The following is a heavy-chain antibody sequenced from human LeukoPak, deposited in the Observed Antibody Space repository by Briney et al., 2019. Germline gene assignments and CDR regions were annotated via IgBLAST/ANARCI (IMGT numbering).Heavy chain of an antibody. V-gene: IGHV3-33*01. J-gene: IGHJ4*02. Sequence: QPGGSLRLSCVASGFTFSSYGMHWVRQAPGKGLEWLAVIWYDGSDTYYADSVEGRFTISRDNSKYTVYLQMNSLRDEDTAVYYCARGLGMVVVPAAILDYWGQGTLVTVSP. CDR3: ARGLGMVVVPAAILDY. D-gene: IGHD2-2*01. CDR1: GFTFSSYG. CDR2: IWYDGSDT.